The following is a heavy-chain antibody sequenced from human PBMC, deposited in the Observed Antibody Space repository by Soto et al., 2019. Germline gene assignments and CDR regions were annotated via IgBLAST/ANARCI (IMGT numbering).Heavy chain of an antibody. V-gene: IGHV2-26*01. J-gene: IGHJ4*02. CDR1: GFSLSNARMG. CDR2: IFSNDEK. Sequence: QVTLKESGPVLVKPTETLTLTCTVSGFSLSNARMGVSWIRQPPGKALEWLAHIFSNDEKSYSTSLKSRLTISKDTSKSQVVLTMTNMDPVDTATYYCARIRLFWATIIFDYWGQGTLVTVSS. D-gene: IGHD3-10*02. CDR3: ARIRLFWATIIFDY.